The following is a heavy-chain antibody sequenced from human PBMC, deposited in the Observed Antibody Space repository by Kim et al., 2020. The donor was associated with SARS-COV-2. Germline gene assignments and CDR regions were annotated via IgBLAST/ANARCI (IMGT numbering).Heavy chain of an antibody. CDR2: INTNNLNP. CDR1: GYTFTSFA. V-gene: IGHV7-4-1*02. CDR3: ARESFCNATNCYNGMDV. Sequence: ASVKVSCKASGYTFTSFAMNWVRQAPGQGLAWIGWINTNNLNPGYAQGFSGRFVFSLDTSVSTAYLQISSLKAEDIAVYYFARESFCNATNCYNGMDVWGQGTTVIVSS. J-gene: IGHJ6*02. D-gene: IGHD3-3*01.